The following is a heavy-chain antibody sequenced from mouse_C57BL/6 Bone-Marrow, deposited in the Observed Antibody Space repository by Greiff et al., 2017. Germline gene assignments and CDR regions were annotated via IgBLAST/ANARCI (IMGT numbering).Heavy chain of an antibody. V-gene: IGHV1-9*01. CDR1: GYTFTGYW. D-gene: IGHD2-4*01. CDR3: ASVIYYDYPNAMDY. Sequence: QVQLQQSGAELMKPGASVKLSCKATGYTFTGYWIAWVKQRPGHGLEWIGEILPGSGSTNYNEKFKGKATFTADTSSNTAYMPLSSLTTEDSAIYYCASVIYYDYPNAMDYWGQGTSVTVSS. J-gene: IGHJ4*01. CDR2: ILPGSGST.